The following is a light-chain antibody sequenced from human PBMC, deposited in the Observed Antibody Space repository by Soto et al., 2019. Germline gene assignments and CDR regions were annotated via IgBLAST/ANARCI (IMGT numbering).Light chain of an antibody. Sequence: EVGRTQSPGTLSVSPGERATLSCRASQSLSSNLAWYQQKPGQAPRLLIYSASTRATGIPARFSGTGSGTEFTLIICSLQSEDFAVYYCQLYNYLPFPFAQGTRLEIK. CDR2: SAS. J-gene: IGKJ5*01. CDR3: QLYNYLPFP. V-gene: IGKV3-15*01. CDR1: QSLSSN.